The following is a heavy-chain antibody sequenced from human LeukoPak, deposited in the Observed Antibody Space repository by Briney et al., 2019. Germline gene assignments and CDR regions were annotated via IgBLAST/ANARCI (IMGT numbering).Heavy chain of an antibody. J-gene: IGHJ3*02. D-gene: IGHD3-16*01. CDR2: IWYDGNNK. V-gene: IGHV3-33*01. CDR1: GFTFSSYG. CDR3: AGDLGAGLGEAFDI. Sequence: GGSLRLSCAASGFTFSSYGMHWVRQAPGKGLGWVAVIWYDGNNKYYADSVKGRFTISRDNSKNTLYLQMNSLRAEDTAVYYCAGDLGAGLGEAFDIWGQGTMVTVSS.